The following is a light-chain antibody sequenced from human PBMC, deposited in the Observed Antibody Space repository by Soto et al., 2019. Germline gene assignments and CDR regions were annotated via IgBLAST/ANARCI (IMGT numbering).Light chain of an antibody. J-gene: IGLJ1*01. CDR1: STDVGSYNL. CDR3: CSYAGSLYV. CDR2: EDS. Sequence: QSALTQPASVSGSPGQSITISCTGTSTDVGSYNLVSWYQQHPGKAPKVMISEDSKRPSGVSNRFSGSKSGNTASLTISGLQAEDEADYYCCSYAGSLYVFGTGTQLTVL. V-gene: IGLV2-23*01.